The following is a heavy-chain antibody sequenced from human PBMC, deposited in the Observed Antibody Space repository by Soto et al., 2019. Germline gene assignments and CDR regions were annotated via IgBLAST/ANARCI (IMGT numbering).Heavy chain of an antibody. J-gene: IGHJ3*02. CDR3: AKPAVAGDAFDI. D-gene: IGHD2-15*01. V-gene: IGHV3-30-3*02. CDR2: ISYDGSNK. CDR1: GFTFSSYA. Sequence: GGSLRLSCAASGFTFSSYAMHWVRQAPGKGLEWVAVISYDGSNKYYADSVKGRFTISRDNSKNTLYLQMNSLRAEDTAVYYCAKPAVAGDAFDIWGQGTMVTVSS.